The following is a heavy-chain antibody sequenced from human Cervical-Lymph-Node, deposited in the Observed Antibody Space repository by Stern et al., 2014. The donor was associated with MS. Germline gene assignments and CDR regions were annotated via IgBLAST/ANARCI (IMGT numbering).Heavy chain of an antibody. Sequence: VQLVESGAEVKKPGASVKVSCKACGYTFTSYYMHWVRQAPGQGLEWVGIINPSGGSTSYAQKFQGRVTMTRDTSTNTVYMELSSLRSDDTAVYYCAREVAGHRLGMMDVWGQGTTVTVSS. V-gene: IGHV1-46*01. CDR3: AREVAGHRLGMMDV. D-gene: IGHD6-19*01. J-gene: IGHJ6*02. CDR1: GYTFTSYY. CDR2: INPSGGST.